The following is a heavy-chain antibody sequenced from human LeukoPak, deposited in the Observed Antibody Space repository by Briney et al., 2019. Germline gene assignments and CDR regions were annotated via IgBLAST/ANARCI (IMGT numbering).Heavy chain of an antibody. J-gene: IGHJ4*02. Sequence: GASVKVSCMASGGTFRSYAISWVRQAPGQGLEWMGGIIPIFGTANYAQKFQGRVTITADESTSTAYMELSSLRSEDTAVYYCARDTAMVRGSFDYWGQGTLVTVSS. CDR1: GGTFRSYA. V-gene: IGHV1-69*13. CDR2: IIPIFGTA. D-gene: IGHD5-18*01. CDR3: ARDTAMVRGSFDY.